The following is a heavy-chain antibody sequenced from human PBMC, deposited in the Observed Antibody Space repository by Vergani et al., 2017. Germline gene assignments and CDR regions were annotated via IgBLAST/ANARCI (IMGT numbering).Heavy chain of an antibody. D-gene: IGHD2-21*02. Sequence: QVQLQQWGAGLLKPSETLSLTCAVYGGSFSGYYWSWIRQPPGKGLEWIGEINHSGSTNNNPSLKSRVTISVDTSKNQFSLKLSSVTAADTAVYYCASGLRVTSLGYWGQGTLVTVSS. CDR1: GGSFSGYY. CDR3: ASGLRVTSLGY. CDR2: INHSGST. J-gene: IGHJ4*02. V-gene: IGHV4-34*01.